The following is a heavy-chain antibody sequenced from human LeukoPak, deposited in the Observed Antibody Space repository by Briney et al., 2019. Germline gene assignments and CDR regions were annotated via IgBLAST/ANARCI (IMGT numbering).Heavy chain of an antibody. CDR2: ISPTGDAT. Sequence: PGGSLRLSCSASGLTFSNHVMHWLRQAPGKGVEYVSFISPTGDATTHADSVKDRFTISRDNSKNTLYLQMSNLRPEDTAVYYCVKDLSERFTFDYWGQGTLVAVSS. CDR1: GLTFSNHV. CDR3: VKDLSERFTFDY. D-gene: IGHD1-26*01. J-gene: IGHJ4*02. V-gene: IGHV3-64D*09.